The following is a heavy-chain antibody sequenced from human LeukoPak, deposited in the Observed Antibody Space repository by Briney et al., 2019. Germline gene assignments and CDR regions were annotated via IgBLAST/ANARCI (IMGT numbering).Heavy chain of an antibody. J-gene: IGHJ4*02. CDR1: GFIFSDYS. D-gene: IGHD4-17*01. V-gene: IGHV3-48*01. Sequence: GGSLRLSCAASGFIFSDYSMNWVRQAPGKGLEWVSYISTSGSTKYYADSMKGRFTISRDNAKNSLYLQLNSLRADDTAVHYCARDPSYGDYPLSDYWGQGTLVTVS. CDR2: ISTSGSTK. CDR3: ARDPSYGDYPLSDY.